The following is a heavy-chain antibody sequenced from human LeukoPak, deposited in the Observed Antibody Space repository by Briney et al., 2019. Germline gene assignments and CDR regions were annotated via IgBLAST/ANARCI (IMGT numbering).Heavy chain of an antibody. V-gene: IGHV3-30*03. CDR2: ISYDGSNK. D-gene: IGHD6-19*01. Sequence: GGSLRLSCAASGFTFSGYWMSWVRQAPGKGLEWVAVISYDGSNKYYADSVKGRFTISRDNSKNTLYLQMNSLRAEDTAVYYCARGKTVAGTRQYFDYWGQGTLVTVSS. CDR1: GFTFSGYW. J-gene: IGHJ4*02. CDR3: ARGKTVAGTRQYFDY.